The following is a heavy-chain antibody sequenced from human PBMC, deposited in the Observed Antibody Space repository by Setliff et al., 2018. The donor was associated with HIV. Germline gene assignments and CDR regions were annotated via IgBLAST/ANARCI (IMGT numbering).Heavy chain of an antibody. Sequence: GGSLRLSCAASGFTFNNYAMIWVRQAPGKGLEWVSAISDGGGGTDYADSVKGRFTISRDNFRNTVDLQMNNLRPEDTAVYYCAKDGDYRSGDYDAFDIWGQGTMVTVSS. CDR3: AKDGDYRSGDYDAFDI. CDR2: ISDGGGGT. CDR1: GFTFNNYA. J-gene: IGHJ3*02. D-gene: IGHD6-25*01. V-gene: IGHV3-23*01.